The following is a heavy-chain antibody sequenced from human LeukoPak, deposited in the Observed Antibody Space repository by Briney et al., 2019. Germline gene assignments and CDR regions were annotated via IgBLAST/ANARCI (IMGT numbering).Heavy chain of an antibody. J-gene: IGHJ4*02. CDR2: ITTDTGNP. Sequence: GASVKVSCKASGYTFTNYAINWVRQAPGQGLEWMGWITTDTGNPTYAQGFTGRFVFSLDTSVSTAYLQVSNLKAEDTAVYYCARVESGHYYGSAGGVWGQGTLVTVSS. CDR1: GYTFTNYA. CDR3: ARVESGHYYGSAGGV. V-gene: IGHV7-4-1*02. D-gene: IGHD3-10*01.